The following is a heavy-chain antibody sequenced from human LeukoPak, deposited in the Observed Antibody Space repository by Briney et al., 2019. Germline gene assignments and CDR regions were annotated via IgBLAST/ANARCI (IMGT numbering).Heavy chain of an antibody. CDR1: GGSINSRY. J-gene: IGHJ4*02. V-gene: IGHV4-59*11. D-gene: IGHD4-17*01. Sequence: PSETLSLTCTVTGGSINSRYWSWIRQTPGKGLEWIGYTSYSGTTDYNPSLKSRVSMSVDTSRNQFSLNLNSVTAADTALYYCASRPASTSFYGVFDYWSPGTLVTVSS. CDR3: ASRPASTSFYGVFDY. CDR2: TSYSGTT.